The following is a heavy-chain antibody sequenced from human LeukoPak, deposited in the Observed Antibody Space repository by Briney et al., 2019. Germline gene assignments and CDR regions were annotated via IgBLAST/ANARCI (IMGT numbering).Heavy chain of an antibody. V-gene: IGHV3-48*04. CDR2: ISSSGSTI. CDR3: ARDFGYYGSGNYPDYFDY. CDR1: GFTFSTYS. Sequence: PGGSLRLSCAASGFTFSTYSMHWVRQAPGKGLEWVSYISSSGSTIYYAHSVKGRFTISRDNAKNSLFLEMNSLRAEDTAVYYCARDFGYYGSGNYPDYFDYWGQGTLVTVSS. D-gene: IGHD3-10*01. J-gene: IGHJ4*02.